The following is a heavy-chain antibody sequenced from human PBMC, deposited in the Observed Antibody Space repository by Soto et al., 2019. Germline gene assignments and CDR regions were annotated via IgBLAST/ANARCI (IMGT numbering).Heavy chain of an antibody. Sequence: QVQLVESGGGVVQPGRSLRLSCAASGFTFSSYAMHWVRQAPGKGLEWVAVISYDGSNKYYADSVKGRFTISRDNSKNKLYLQMNSLRAEDTAVYYCARDSSDIWGQGTMVTVSS. J-gene: IGHJ3*02. CDR1: GFTFSSYA. CDR2: ISYDGSNK. V-gene: IGHV3-30-3*01. CDR3: ARDSSDI.